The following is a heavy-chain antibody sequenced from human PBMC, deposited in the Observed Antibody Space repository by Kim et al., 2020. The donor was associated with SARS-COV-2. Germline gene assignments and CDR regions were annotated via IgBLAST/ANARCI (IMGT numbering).Heavy chain of an antibody. D-gene: IGHD5-12*01. J-gene: IGHJ6*02. V-gene: IGHV3-48*03. CDR3: ARANSGYDSAHNYYYHYGLDV. CDR2: ISSSGGTI. Sequence: GGSLRLSCSASGFTFSSYEMNWVRQAPGKGLEWVSYISSSGGTIYYADSVKGRFTVSRDNAKNSLYLQINSLRAEDTAVYYCARANSGYDSAHNYYYHYGLDVWGQGTTVTVSS. CDR1: GFTFSSYE.